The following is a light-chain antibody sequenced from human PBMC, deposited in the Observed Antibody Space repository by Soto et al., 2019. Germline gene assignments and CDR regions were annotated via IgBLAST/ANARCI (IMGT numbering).Light chain of an antibody. CDR1: QTVSSY. CDR2: DAS. Sequence: EIVLTQSPATLSLSPGERATLSCRASQTVSSYLAWYQQKPGRAPRLLIFDASSRAVGIPARFSGSGSGTDFTLTISSLEPEDFAVYYCQQHNNWPSTFGQGTKVDIK. J-gene: IGKJ1*01. V-gene: IGKV3-11*01. CDR3: QQHNNWPST.